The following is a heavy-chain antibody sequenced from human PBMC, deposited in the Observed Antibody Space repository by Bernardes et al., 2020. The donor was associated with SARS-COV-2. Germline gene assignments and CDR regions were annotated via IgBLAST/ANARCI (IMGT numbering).Heavy chain of an antibody. Sequence: VGSLSLSCAASGFSFRDSWMSWIRQSPGKGLEWVANIGPDGSAKTYVDSVKGRFTISRDNAKNSLILEMNSLRVEDTAVYYCSTGPPAGYWGQGTLVTVSS. CDR1: GFSFRDSW. CDR2: IGPDGSAK. CDR3: STGPPAGY. V-gene: IGHV3-7*05. J-gene: IGHJ1*01.